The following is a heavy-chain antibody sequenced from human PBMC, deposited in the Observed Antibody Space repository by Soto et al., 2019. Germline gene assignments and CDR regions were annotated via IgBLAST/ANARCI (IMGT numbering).Heavy chain of an antibody. CDR1: EFTFSDSN. V-gene: IGHV3-48*02. CDR2: ISSSGGTI. J-gene: IGHJ6*02. CDR3: ARDRVVTVESDYFFGMDI. D-gene: IGHD2-21*02. Sequence: GGSLRLSCVASEFTFSDSNMNWVRQAPGKGLEWVSYISSSGGTIYYGDSVKGRFTISRDNGKNSLFLQMNSLRDADTAVYYCARDRVVTVESDYFFGMDIWGQGTAVTAP.